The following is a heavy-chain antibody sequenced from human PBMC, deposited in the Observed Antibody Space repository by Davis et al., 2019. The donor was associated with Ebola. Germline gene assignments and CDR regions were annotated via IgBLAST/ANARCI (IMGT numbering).Heavy chain of an antibody. D-gene: IGHD3-3*01. J-gene: IGHJ4*02. V-gene: IGHV1-3*01. CDR2: INAGNGNT. Sequence: AASVKVSCKASGYTFTSYAMHWVRQAPGQRLEWMGWINAGNGNTKYPQKFQGRVTITRDTSASTAYMELSSLRSEDTAVYYCARGSGYDFWSGYYTSYYFDYWGQGTLVTVSS. CDR1: GYTFTSYA. CDR3: ARGSGYDFWSGYYTSYYFDY.